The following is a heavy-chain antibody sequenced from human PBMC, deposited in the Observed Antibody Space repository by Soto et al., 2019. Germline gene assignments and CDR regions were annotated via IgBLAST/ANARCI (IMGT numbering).Heavy chain of an antibody. CDR2: IYYSGST. CDR3: ARRYSSSWYPYWFDP. CDR1: GGSISSSSYY. Sequence: QLQLQESGPGLVKPSETLSLTCTVSGGSISSSSYYWGWIRQPPGKGLEWIGSIYYSGSTYYNPSLKGRVTISVDTSKNQFSLKLSSVTAADTAVYYCARRYSSSWYPYWFDPWGQGTLVTVSS. D-gene: IGHD6-13*01. V-gene: IGHV4-39*01. J-gene: IGHJ5*02.